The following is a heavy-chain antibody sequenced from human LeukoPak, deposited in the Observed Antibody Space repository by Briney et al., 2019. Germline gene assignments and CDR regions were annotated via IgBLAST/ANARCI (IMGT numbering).Heavy chain of an antibody. Sequence: GGSLRLSCAVSGFNLNSYAMHWVRQAPGKGLEWVAVIRHDEANSFYADSVQGRFTISRDTSKKLPYLQMNSLRVEDTAVYYCAKEYTPSSPLGELDSWGQGTLVTVSS. CDR1: GFNLNSYA. CDR2: IRHDEANS. V-gene: IGHV3-30*02. D-gene: IGHD6-6*01. J-gene: IGHJ4*02. CDR3: AKEYTPSSPLGELDS.